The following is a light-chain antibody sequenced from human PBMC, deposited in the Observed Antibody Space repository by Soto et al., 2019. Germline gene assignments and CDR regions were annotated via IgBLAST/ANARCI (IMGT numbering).Light chain of an antibody. Sequence: QSVLTQPASVSGSPGQSITISCTGTSSDVGGYNYVSWYQHHPGKAPKLMIYDVSNRPSGVSNRFSGSKSGNTASLTISGLQAEDEADYYCSSNTSSSTLVFGTGTKLTVL. V-gene: IGLV2-14*03. CDR3: SSNTSSSTLV. J-gene: IGLJ1*01. CDR1: SSDVGGYNY. CDR2: DVS.